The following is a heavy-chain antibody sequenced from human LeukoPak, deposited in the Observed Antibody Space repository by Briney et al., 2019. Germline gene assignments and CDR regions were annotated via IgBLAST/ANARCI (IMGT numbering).Heavy chain of an antibody. CDR1: GFTFSSYW. CDR3: AKDLGVGTMVRGVIAPFDY. CDR2: IKQDGSEK. V-gene: IGHV3-7*01. Sequence: PGGSLRLSCAASGFTFSSYWMSWVRQAPGKGLEWVANIKQDGSEKYYADSVKGRITISRDNSKNTLYLQMNSLRAEDTAVYYCAKDLGVGTMVRGVIAPFDYWGQGTLVTVSS. J-gene: IGHJ4*02. D-gene: IGHD3-10*01.